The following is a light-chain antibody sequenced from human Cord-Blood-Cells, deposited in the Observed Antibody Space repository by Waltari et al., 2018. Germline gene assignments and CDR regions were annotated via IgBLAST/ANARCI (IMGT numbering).Light chain of an antibody. Sequence: QSVLTQPPSVSGAPGQRVTISCTGSSSNIGAGYDVHWYQQLPGTAPKLLIYGTGNRPSGVPDRFSGSKSGTSASLASTGLQAEDEADYYCQSYDSSLSGAVFGGGTQLTVL. CDR2: GTG. CDR1: SSNIGAGYD. J-gene: IGLJ7*01. V-gene: IGLV1-40*01. CDR3: QSYDSSLSGAV.